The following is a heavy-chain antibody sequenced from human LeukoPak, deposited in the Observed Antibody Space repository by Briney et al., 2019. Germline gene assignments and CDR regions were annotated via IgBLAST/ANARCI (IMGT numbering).Heavy chain of an antibody. CDR2: IYHSGST. D-gene: IGHD3-16*01. CDR3: ARLGGSPGTVPGFSY. CDR1: GYSISSGYY. Sequence: ASETLSLTCAVSGYSISSGYYWGWIRQPPGKGLEWIGSIYHSGSTYYNPSLKSRVTISVDTSKNQFSLKLSSVTAADTAVYCCARLGGSPGTVPGFSYWGQGTLVTVSS. V-gene: IGHV4-38-2*01. J-gene: IGHJ4*02.